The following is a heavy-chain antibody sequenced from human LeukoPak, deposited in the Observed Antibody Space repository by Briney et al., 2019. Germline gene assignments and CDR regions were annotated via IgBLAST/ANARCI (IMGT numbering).Heavy chain of an antibody. CDR3: AKDVRKDIVVVVAATDWFDP. CDR1: GFTFSSYA. CDR2: ISGSGGST. V-gene: IGHV3-23*01. J-gene: IGHJ5*02. D-gene: IGHD2-15*01. Sequence: GGSLRLSCAASGFTFSSYAMSWVRQAPGKGLEWVSAISGSGGSTYYADSVKGRFTISRDNSKNTLYLQMNSLRAEDTAVYYCAKDVRKDIVVVVAATDWFDPWGQGTLVTVSS.